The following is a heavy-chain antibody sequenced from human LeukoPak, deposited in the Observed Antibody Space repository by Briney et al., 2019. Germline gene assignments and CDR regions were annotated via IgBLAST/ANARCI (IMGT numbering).Heavy chain of an antibody. V-gene: IGHV3-23*01. CDR3: AKGVSYGSRYFDY. D-gene: IGHD5-18*01. CDR1: GFTFSSYA. J-gene: IGHJ4*02. CDR2: ISGSGGST. Sequence: GGSLRLSCAASGFTFSSYAMSWVRQAPGKGLEWVSAISGSGGSTYYADSVKGGFTISRDNSKNTLYLQMNSLRAEDTAVYYCAKGVSYGSRYFDYWGQGTLVTVSS.